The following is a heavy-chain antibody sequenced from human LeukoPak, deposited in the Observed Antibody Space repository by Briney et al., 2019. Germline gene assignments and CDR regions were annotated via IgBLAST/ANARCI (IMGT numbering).Heavy chain of an antibody. CDR1: GYTFTGYY. D-gene: IGHD1-1*01. V-gene: IGHV1-2*04. CDR2: INPNSGGT. CDR3: ASGTGSTDYYYYGMDV. J-gene: IGHJ6*02. Sequence: GASVKVSCKASGYTFTGYYMHWVRQAPGQGLEWMGWINPNSGGTNYAQKFQGWVTMTRDTSISTAYMELSRLRSDDTAVYYCASGTGSTDYYYYGMDVWGQGTTVTVSS.